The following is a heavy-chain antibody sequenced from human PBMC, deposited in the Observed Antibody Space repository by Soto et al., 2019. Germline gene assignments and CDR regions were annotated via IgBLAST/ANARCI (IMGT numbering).Heavy chain of an antibody. D-gene: IGHD2-2*01. Sequence: EVQLLESGGGLVQPGGSLRLSCAASGFTFNNYAMSWVRQAPGKGLEWVSGISGSGGSTYYADSVKGRFTLSRDNSRNTLYLQMNSLRAEDTAVYYCAKDRALRLIVQAGTFDYWGQGNMVTVSS. CDR1: GFTFNNYA. CDR3: AKDRALRLIVQAGTFDY. J-gene: IGHJ4*02. V-gene: IGHV3-23*01. CDR2: ISGSGGST.